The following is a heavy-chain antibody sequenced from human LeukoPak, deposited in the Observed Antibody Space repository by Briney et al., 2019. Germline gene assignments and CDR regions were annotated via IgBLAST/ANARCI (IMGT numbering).Heavy chain of an antibody. CDR1: GGSISSSTYY. CDR3: ERRAYSSSWYFDY. V-gene: IGHV4-39*01. CDR2: VYYSGST. J-gene: IGHJ4*02. Sequence: PSETLSLTCTVSGGSISSSTYYWGWIRQPPGKGLEWIGNVYYSGSTYYNPSLKSRVTISVDTSMNQFSLKLSSVTAADTAVYYCERRAYSSSWYFDYWGQGTLVTVSS. D-gene: IGHD6-13*01.